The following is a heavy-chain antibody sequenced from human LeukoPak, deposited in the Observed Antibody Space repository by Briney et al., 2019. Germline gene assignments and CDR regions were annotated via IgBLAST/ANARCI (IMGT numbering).Heavy chain of an antibody. CDR2: IKSKTDGGTT. V-gene: IGHV3-15*01. D-gene: IGHD1-26*01. J-gene: IGHJ5*02. CDR3: TLGRGTRRIVGARGNWFDP. Sequence: SGGSLRLSCAASGFTFSNAWMSWVRQAPGKGLEWVGRIKSKTDGGTTDYAAPVKGRFTISRDDSKNTLYLQMNSLKTEDTAVYYCTLGRGTRRIVGARGNWFDPWGQGTLVTVSS. CDR1: GFTFSNAW.